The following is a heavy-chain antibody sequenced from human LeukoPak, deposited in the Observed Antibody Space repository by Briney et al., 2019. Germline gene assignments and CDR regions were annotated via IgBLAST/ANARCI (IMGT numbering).Heavy chain of an antibody. D-gene: IGHD6-19*01. J-gene: IGHJ4*02. V-gene: IGHV1-18*01. CDR1: GYTFTSYG. Sequence: RASVKVSCKASGYTFTSYGISWVRQAPGQGLEWMGWISAYNGNTNYAQKLQGRVTMTTDTSTSTAYMELRSLRSDDTAVYYCARDLRIAVADYHFDYWGQGTLVTVSS. CDR3: ARDLRIAVADYHFDY. CDR2: ISAYNGNT.